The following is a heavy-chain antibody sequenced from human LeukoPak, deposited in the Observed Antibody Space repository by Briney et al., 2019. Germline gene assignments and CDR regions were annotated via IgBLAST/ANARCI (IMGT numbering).Heavy chain of an antibody. D-gene: IGHD6-25*01. CDR1: GFTFSDYV. V-gene: IGHV3-23*01. J-gene: IGHJ5*02. Sequence: GGSLRLSCAASGFTFSDYVMTWVRQGPEKGLEWVSSISGNGGSTYYADSIKGRFTISRDNSKNTLYPQMNSLRAEDTAVYYCAKYWGSGTPFDPWGQGTLVTVSS. CDR3: AKYWGSGTPFDP. CDR2: ISGNGGST.